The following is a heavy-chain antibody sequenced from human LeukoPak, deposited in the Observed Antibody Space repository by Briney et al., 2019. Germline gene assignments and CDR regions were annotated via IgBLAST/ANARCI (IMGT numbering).Heavy chain of an antibody. V-gene: IGHV1-18*04. CDR1: GYTFTGYY. CDR2: ISAYNGNT. CDR3: ARAYYDILTGYPHFDY. Sequence: GASVKVSCKASGYTFTGYYMHWVRQAPGQGLEWMGWISAYNGNTNYAQKLQGRVTMTTDTSTSTAYMELRSLRSDDTAVYYCARAYYDILTGYPHFDYWGQGTLVTVSS. J-gene: IGHJ4*02. D-gene: IGHD3-9*01.